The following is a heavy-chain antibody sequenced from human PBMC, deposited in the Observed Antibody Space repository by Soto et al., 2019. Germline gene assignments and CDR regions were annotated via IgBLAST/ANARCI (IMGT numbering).Heavy chain of an antibody. D-gene: IGHD2-15*01. J-gene: IGHJ3*02. CDR1: GFTFSSYG. CDR2: IWYDGSNK. V-gene: IGHV3-33*01. CDR3: AAEDLNEGGYCSGGSCSSGAFDI. Sequence: GGSLRLSCAASGFTFSSYGMHWVRQAPGKGLEWVAVIWYDGSNKYYADSVKGRFTISRDNSKNTLNLQMNSLRAEDTAVYYCAAEDLNEGGYCSGGSCSSGAFDIWGQGTMVTVSS.